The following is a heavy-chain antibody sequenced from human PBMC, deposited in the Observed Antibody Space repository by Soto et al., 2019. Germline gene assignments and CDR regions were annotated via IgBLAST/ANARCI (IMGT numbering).Heavy chain of an antibody. D-gene: IGHD2-21*02. CDR1: GGTFNKFA. V-gene: IGHV1-69*01. CDR2: IIPVFRSA. J-gene: IGHJ6*02. CDR3: ARRYCASDNCPLFYYFVDL. Sequence: VQLVQSGVEVKKTGSSVKVSCKASGGTFNKFAFSWVRQAPGQGFEWMGGIIPVFRSANYAQRFRGRITITADEYTSTVYLYLNDLRSDDTAVYYCARRYCASDNCPLFYYFVDLWGLGTTVTVSS.